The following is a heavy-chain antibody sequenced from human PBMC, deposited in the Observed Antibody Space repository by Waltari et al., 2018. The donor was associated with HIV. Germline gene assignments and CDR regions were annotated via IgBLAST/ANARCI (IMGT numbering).Heavy chain of an antibody. CDR2: SSAYNENT. CDR3: ASYSPPRGLDV. D-gene: IGHD2-21*01. J-gene: IGHJ6*02. Sequence: QVQLVQSGADVKKPGASVKVSCKSSGSTFTSYGFAWVRQAPGQGLEWMGWSSAYNENTNYAPKFQGRVTMTTDTSTTTGYMELRRLRSADTAVYFCASYSPPRGLDVWGQGTTVTVS. V-gene: IGHV1-18*01. CDR1: GSTFTSYG.